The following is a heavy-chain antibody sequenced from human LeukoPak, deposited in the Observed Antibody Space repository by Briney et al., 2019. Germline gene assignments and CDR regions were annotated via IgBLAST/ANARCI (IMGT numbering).Heavy chain of an antibody. Sequence: GASVKVSCKASGYTFTSYYMHWVRQAPGQGLEWMGIINPSGGSTSYAQKFQGRVTMTRDMSTSTVYMELSSLRSEDTAVYYCAGPRYDFWSGYEDYYYMDVWGKGTTVTVSS. J-gene: IGHJ6*03. CDR2: INPSGGST. CDR3: AGPRYDFWSGYEDYYYMDV. CDR1: GYTFTSYY. V-gene: IGHV1-46*01. D-gene: IGHD3-3*01.